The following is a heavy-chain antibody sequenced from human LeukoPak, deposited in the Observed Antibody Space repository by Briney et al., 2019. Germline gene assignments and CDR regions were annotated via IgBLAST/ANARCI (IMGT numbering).Heavy chain of an antibody. Sequence: PSETLSLTCSVSGGSISGTSYCWGWIRQPPGKGPEWIGSHYHTGRIYHNPSLNSRVTISVDTSMNQFSLKLSSVTDADTAVYYCARDGSDNWGLFDNWGRGTLVTVSS. CDR1: GGSISGTSYC. D-gene: IGHD1-1*01. V-gene: IGHV4-39*07. CDR3: ARDGSDNWGLFDN. J-gene: IGHJ4*02. CDR2: HYHTGRI.